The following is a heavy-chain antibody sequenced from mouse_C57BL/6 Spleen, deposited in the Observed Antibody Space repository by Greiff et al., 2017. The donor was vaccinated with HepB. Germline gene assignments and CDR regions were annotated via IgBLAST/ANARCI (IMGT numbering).Heavy chain of an antibody. V-gene: IGHV5-4*03. CDR3: ARSFITTVLATAWFAY. CDR1: GFTFSSYA. D-gene: IGHD1-1*01. CDR2: ISDGGSYT. J-gene: IGHJ3*01. Sequence: EVKLMESGGGLVKPGGSLKLSCAASGFTFSSYAMSWVRQTPEKRLEWVATISDGGSYTYYPDNVKGRFTISRDNAKNNLYLQMSHLKSEDTAMYYCARSFITTVLATAWFAYWGQGTLVTVSA.